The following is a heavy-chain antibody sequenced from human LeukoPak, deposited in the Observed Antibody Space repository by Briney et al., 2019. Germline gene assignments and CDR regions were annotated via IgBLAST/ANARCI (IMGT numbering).Heavy chain of an antibody. Sequence: QPGGSLRLSCAASGFTFNSYSMNWVRQAPGKGLEWVAVTSSDLNVKLYADSVKGRFTISRDNSRSTLYLQMNSLRPEDTAIYYCAREGYYGSGSPPSLYFDYWGQGTLVTVSS. D-gene: IGHD3-10*01. J-gene: IGHJ4*02. CDR1: GFTFNSYS. V-gene: IGHV3-30*03. CDR2: TSSDLNVK. CDR3: AREGYYGSGSPPSLYFDY.